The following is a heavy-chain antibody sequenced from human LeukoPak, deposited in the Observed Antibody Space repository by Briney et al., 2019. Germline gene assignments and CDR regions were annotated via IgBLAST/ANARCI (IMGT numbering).Heavy chain of an antibody. D-gene: IGHD3-16*01. CDR1: GFSFSNAW. V-gene: IGHV3-15*01. Sequence: GGSLRLSCAAFGFSFSNAWMSWVRQAPGKGLEWVGRIKREVDGGTTIYTAPAKGRFTISRDDSKNTVFLQMSSLKTEDTAVYYCTAGEGFTDFDSWGQGTLVTVSS. J-gene: IGHJ4*02. CDR3: TAGEGFTDFDS. CDR2: IKREVDGGTT.